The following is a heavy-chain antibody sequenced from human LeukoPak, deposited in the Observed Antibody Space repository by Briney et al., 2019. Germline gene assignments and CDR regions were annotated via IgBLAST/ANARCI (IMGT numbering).Heavy chain of an antibody. V-gene: IGHV3-7*01. D-gene: IGHD3-3*01. CDR1: GFPFSSYW. J-gene: IGHJ3*02. Sequence: GGSLRLSCVASGFPFSSYWMTWVRQAPGKGLEWVANIKQDGSKKSYVDSVKGRFTISRDNAKNSLYLQMNSLRAEDTAVYYCARGLTIFGVDDAFDIWGQGTMVTVSS. CDR2: IKQDGSKK. CDR3: ARGLTIFGVDDAFDI.